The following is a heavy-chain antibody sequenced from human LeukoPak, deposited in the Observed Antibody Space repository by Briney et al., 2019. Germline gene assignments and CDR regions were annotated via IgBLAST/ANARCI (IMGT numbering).Heavy chain of an antibody. CDR3: ARVPLGGFGEPFLDY. D-gene: IGHD3-10*01. Sequence: GGSLRLSFAASGFTFSSYAMHWVRQAPGKGLEYVSAISSNGGSTYYANSVKGRFTISRDNSKNTLYLQMGSLRAEDMAVYYCARVPLGGFGEPFLDYWGQGTLVTVSS. CDR2: ISSNGGST. CDR1: GFTFSSYA. V-gene: IGHV3-64*01. J-gene: IGHJ4*02.